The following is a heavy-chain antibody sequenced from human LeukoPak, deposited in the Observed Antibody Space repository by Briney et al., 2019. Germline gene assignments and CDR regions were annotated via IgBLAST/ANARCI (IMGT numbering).Heavy chain of an antibody. Sequence: SETLSLTCAVYGGSFSGYYWSWIRQPPGKGLEWIGEIYHSGSTYYNPSLKSRVTISVDTSKNQFSLKLSSVTAADTAVYYCAREWFGELGDWFDPWGQGTLVTVSS. CDR2: IYHSGST. J-gene: IGHJ5*02. CDR1: GGSFSGYY. V-gene: IGHV4-34*01. CDR3: AREWFGELGDWFDP. D-gene: IGHD3-10*01.